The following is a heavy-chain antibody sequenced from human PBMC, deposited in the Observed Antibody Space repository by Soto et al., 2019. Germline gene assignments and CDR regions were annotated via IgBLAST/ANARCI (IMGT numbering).Heavy chain of an antibody. D-gene: IGHD2-21*01. V-gene: IGHV4-31*03. CDR1: GAALNSGNFY. CDR2: IYVTGAV. CDR3: ARLRIATNNYKWFDP. Sequence: PWETLSLTCSVSGAALNSGNFYWSWIRQVPGKGLEWIGHIYVTGAVDYNPSLRDRITISQDTSERQFSLNLRLVTTADTAVYYCARLRIATNNYKWFDPWGQGTLVTVSS. J-gene: IGHJ5*02.